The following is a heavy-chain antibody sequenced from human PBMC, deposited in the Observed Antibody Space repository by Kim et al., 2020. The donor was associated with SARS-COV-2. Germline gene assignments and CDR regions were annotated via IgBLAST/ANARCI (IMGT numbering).Heavy chain of an antibody. V-gene: IGHV3-66*01. Sequence: GGSLRLSCAASGFTVSSNYMSWVRQAPGKGLEWVSVIYSGGSTYYADSVKGRFTISRDNSKNTLYLQMNSLRAEDTAVYYCATQQLVALERDYWGQGTLVTVSS. CDR3: ATQQLVALERDY. CDR1: GFTVSSNY. CDR2: IYSGGST. D-gene: IGHD6-13*01. J-gene: IGHJ4*02.